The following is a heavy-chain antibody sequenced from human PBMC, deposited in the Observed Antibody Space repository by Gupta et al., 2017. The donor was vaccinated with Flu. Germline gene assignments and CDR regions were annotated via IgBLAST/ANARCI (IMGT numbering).Heavy chain of an antibody. CDR3: AAYYFDRTGLSKNWFDP. CDR2: VIPIVGTS. Sequence: HVQLVQSGAEVKKPGSSVKVPCKASAVTFSSHATSWVRRGRGQGLEWMGGVIPIVGTSTDAQKFQVRVTITADKSTSTAYMELRSLRSEDTAVYYCAAYYFDRTGLSKNWFDPWGQGTLVTVSS. D-gene: IGHD3-22*01. CDR1: AVTFSSHA. V-gene: IGHV1-69*06. J-gene: IGHJ5*02.